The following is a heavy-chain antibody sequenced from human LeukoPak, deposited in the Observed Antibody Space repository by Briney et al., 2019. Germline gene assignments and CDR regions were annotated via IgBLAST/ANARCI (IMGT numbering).Heavy chain of an antibody. CDR1: GYTFTSYD. D-gene: IGHD5-12*01. CDR3: ARGRGGYDFGHYYYGMDV. CDR2: MNPNSGNI. V-gene: IGHV1-8*01. J-gene: IGHJ6*02. Sequence: GASVKVSCKASGYTFTSYDINWVRQATGQGLEWMGWMNPNSGNIGYAQKFQGRVTMTRNTSISTAYMELSSLRSEDTAVYYCARGRGGYDFGHYYYGMDVWGQGTTVTVSS.